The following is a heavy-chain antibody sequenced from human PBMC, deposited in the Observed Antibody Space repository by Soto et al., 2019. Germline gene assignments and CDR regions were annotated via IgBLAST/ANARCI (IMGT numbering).Heavy chain of an antibody. V-gene: IGHV1-46*04. D-gene: IGHD1-26*01. Sequence: EASVKVSCKASGFTLTTYYMHWVRQAPGQGLEWMGIINPSDGRPSYAQKLQGRITMTRDTSTSTVHMELSSLRAEDTAVYYCARHRPYRKYERQEYWGQVTLGTVSS. J-gene: IGHJ4*02. CDR1: GFTLTTYY. CDR3: ARHRPYRKYERQEY. CDR2: INPSDGRP.